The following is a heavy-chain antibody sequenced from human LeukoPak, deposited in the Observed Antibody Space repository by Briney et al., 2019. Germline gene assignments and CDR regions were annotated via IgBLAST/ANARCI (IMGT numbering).Heavy chain of an antibody. D-gene: IGHD2-2*01. CDR3: AKAWRPQGPAAKIAPDAFDI. Sequence: GGSLRLSCAASGFTFSSYGMHWVRQAPGKGLEWVAFIRYDGSNKYYADSVKGRFTISRDNSKNTLYLQMNSLRAEDTAVYYCAKAWRPQGPAAKIAPDAFDIWGQGTMVTVSS. CDR2: IRYDGSNK. V-gene: IGHV3-30*02. J-gene: IGHJ3*02. CDR1: GFTFSSYG.